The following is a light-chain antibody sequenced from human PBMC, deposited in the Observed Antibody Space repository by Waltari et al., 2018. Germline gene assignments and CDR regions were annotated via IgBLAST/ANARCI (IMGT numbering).Light chain of an antibody. V-gene: IGKV3-11*01. J-gene: IGKJ4*01. CDR3: QHGHTWPLS. CDR1: QSISSY. CDR2: AAS. Sequence: EIVLTQSPATLSLSPGERATLTCWASQSISSYIAWYQHKPGQAPRLLVYAASNRATGIPSRFSGSGSGTDFTLTIGSLQPEDFAVYYCQHGHTWPLSFGGGTKVEIK.